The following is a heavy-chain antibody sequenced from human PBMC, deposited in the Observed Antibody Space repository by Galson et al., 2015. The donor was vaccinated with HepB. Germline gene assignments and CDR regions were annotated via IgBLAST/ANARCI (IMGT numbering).Heavy chain of an antibody. CDR3: VKGGGCSAIRGRGGFDS. Sequence: SLRLSCAASGFTFNSYAMHWVRQAPGKGLQWVAVITYDGTNKFYARSVKGRFTISRDNSGNTLFLHMNSLRPEDTALYYCVKGGGCSAIRGRGGFDSWGQGALVTVSS. J-gene: IGHJ4*02. CDR1: GFTFNSYA. V-gene: IGHV3-30*04. CDR2: ITYDGTNK. D-gene: IGHD2-15*01.